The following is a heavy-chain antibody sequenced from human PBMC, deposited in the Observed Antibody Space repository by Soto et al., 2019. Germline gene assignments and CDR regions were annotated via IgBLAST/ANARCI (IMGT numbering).Heavy chain of an antibody. Sequence: SQTLSLTCAISGDSVSSNSAAWNWIRQSPSRGLEWLGRTYYRSKWYNDYAVSVKSRITINPDTSKNQFSLQLNSVTPEDTAVYYCAKDSAYYDFWSGYSHSFDYWGQGTLVTVSS. J-gene: IGHJ4*02. CDR2: TYYRSKWYN. CDR1: GDSVSSNSAA. V-gene: IGHV6-1*01. CDR3: AKDSAYYDFWSGYSHSFDY. D-gene: IGHD3-3*01.